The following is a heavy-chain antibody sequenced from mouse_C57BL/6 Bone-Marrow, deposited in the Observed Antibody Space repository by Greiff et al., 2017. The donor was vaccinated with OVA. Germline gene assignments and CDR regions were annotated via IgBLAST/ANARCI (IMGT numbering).Heavy chain of an antibody. CDR3: ARGGWLLYFDY. V-gene: IGHV1-81*01. J-gene: IGHJ2*01. Sequence: VKLMESGAELARPGASVKLSCKASGYTFTSYGISWVKQRTGQGLEWIGEIYPRSGNTYYNEKFKGKATLTADKSSSTAYMELRSLTSEDSAVYFCARGGWLLYFDYWGQGTTLTVSS. CDR2: IYPRSGNT. D-gene: IGHD2-3*01. CDR1: GYTFTSYG.